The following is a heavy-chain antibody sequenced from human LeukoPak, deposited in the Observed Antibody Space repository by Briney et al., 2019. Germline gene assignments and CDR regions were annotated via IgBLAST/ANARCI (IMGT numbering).Heavy chain of an antibody. V-gene: IGHV3-43*01. Sequence: PGGSLRLSCAASGFTFDDYTMHWVRQAPGKGLEWVSLISWDGGSAYYADSVKGRFTISRDNSKNSLYLQMNSLRTEDTALYYRAKVREGFGELFGLDYWGQGTLVTVSS. CDR1: GFTFDDYT. CDR3: AKVREGFGELFGLDY. D-gene: IGHD3-10*01. J-gene: IGHJ4*02. CDR2: ISWDGGSA.